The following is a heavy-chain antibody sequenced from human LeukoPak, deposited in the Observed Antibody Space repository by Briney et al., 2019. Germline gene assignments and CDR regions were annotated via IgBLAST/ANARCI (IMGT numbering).Heavy chain of an antibody. CDR3: ARDRGRGSSSKLDP. CDR2: ISGSGGST. Sequence: PGGSLRLSCAASGFTFSSYAMSWVRQAPGKGLEWVSAISGSGGSTYYADSVKGRFTISRDNSKNTLYLQMNSLRAEDTAVYYCARDRGRGSSSKLDPWGQGTLVTVSS. D-gene: IGHD6-13*01. V-gene: IGHV3-23*01. CDR1: GFTFSSYA. J-gene: IGHJ5*02.